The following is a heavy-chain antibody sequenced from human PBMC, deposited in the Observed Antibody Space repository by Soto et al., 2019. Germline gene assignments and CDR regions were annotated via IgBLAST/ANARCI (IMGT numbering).Heavy chain of an antibody. V-gene: IGHV1-46*01. J-gene: IGHJ4*02. CDR1: GDTFTDYY. CDR2: VNPSGGHT. D-gene: IGHD2-21*02. Sequence: QVQLMQSGAEVKKPGASVKVSCKASGDTFTDYYIHWVRQAPGQGLAWMGTVNPSGGHTTYAQHFLGRVTMTRDTSTSTLYMELTSLTSDDTAVYYCASGGHVVVVTAALDYWGQGTLVTVSS. CDR3: ASGGHVVVVTAALDY.